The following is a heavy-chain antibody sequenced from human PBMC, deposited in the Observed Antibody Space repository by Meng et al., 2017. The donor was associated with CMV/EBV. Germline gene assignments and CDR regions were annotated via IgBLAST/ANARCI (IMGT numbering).Heavy chain of an antibody. V-gene: IGHV3-21*01. CDR1: GFTFSSYS. Sequence: GGSLRLSCAASGFTFSSYSMNWVRQAPGKGLEWVSSISGSSSYIYYADSVKGRFTISRDNAKNSLYLQMNSLRAEDTAVYYCARDGRQQLDFDYWGQGTLVTVSS. CDR2: ISGSSSYI. D-gene: IGHD6-13*01. J-gene: IGHJ4*02. CDR3: ARDGRQQLDFDY.